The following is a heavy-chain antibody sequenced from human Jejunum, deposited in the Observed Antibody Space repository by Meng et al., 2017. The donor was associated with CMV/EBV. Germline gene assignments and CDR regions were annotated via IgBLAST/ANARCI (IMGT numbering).Heavy chain of an antibody. J-gene: IGHJ5*02. V-gene: IGHV5-51*01. CDR3: ARVGGATRLNWFDP. D-gene: IGHD1-26*01. CDR2: IHPVDSDT. Sequence: KASAYIFTTYWIGWVRQMPGRGLEWMGIIHPVDSDTRYSPSFQGQVTISVDRSISTAYLHWKSLKASDTAIYYCARVGGATRLNWFDPWGQGTLVTVSS. CDR1: AYIFTTYW.